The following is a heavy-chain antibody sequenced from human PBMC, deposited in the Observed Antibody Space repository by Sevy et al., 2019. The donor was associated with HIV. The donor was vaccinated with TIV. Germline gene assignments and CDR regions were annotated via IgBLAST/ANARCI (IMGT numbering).Heavy chain of an antibody. J-gene: IGHJ6*02. Sequence: SETLSLTCPVSGTSISGYYWSWIRQPPGKGLEWIGYIYYSGRSDYNPALKSRVTISEDTSKNQFSLKLSSVTAADTAVYYCARAYSNYYYAMDVWGQGTTVTVSS. V-gene: IGHV4-59*01. CDR2: IYYSGRS. CDR3: ARAYSNYYYAMDV. CDR1: GTSISGYY. D-gene: IGHD4-4*01.